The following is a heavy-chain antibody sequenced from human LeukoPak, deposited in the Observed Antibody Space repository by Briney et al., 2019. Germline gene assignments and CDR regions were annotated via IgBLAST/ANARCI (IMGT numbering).Heavy chain of an antibody. Sequence: SETLSLTCTVSGGSISSYWSWIRQPAGKGLEWIGRIYGSGTTTYNPSLKSRVSMSIDTSKNQFSLKLSSVTAADTAVYYCARRAPDRRGIDYWGQGTLVTVSS. CDR3: ARRAPDRRGIDY. CDR1: GGSISSY. CDR2: IYGSGTT. D-gene: IGHD3-16*01. V-gene: IGHV4-4*07. J-gene: IGHJ4*02.